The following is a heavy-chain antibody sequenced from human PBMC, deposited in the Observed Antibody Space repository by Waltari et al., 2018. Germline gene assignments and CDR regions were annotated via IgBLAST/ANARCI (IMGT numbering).Heavy chain of an antibody. CDR2: INPNSGGT. V-gene: IGHV1-2*06. Sequence: QVQLVQSGAEVKKPGASVKVSCKASGYTFTGYYMHWVRQAPGQGLEWMGRINPNSGGTNYAQKFQGRVTMTRDTSISTAYMELSRLRSDDTAVYYCARGEVGKEQPWYFQHWGQGTLVTVSS. D-gene: IGHD6-13*01. J-gene: IGHJ1*01. CDR3: ARGEVGKEQPWYFQH. CDR1: GYTFTGYY.